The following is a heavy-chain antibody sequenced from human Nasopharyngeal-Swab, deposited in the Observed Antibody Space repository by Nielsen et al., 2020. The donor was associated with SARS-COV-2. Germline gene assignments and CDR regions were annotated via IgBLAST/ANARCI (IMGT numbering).Heavy chain of an antibody. CDR3: AREVIVVVPAANKETATGPESWFDP. D-gene: IGHD2-2*01. CDR2: INPSGGST. CDR1: GYTFTSYY. J-gene: IGHJ5*02. V-gene: IGHV1-46*01. Sequence: SVKVSCKASGYTFTSYYMHWVRQAPGQGLEWMGIINPSGGSTSYAQKFQGRVTMTRDTSTSTVYMELSSLRSEDTAVYYCAREVIVVVPAANKETATGPESWFDPWGQGTLVTVSS.